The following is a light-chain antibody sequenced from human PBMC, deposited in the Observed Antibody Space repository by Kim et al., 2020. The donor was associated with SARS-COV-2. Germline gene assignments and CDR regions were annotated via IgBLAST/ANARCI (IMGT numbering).Light chain of an antibody. Sequence: SYELTQPPSVSVSPGQTAKITCSGDALPKQYAYWYQQKSGQAPLLILFKDTERPSGLPERFAGSNSGTTVTLTISGVQAEDEADYYCQSADDSGTYVFGTGTKVTVL. CDR3: QSADDSGTYV. V-gene: IGLV3-25*03. CDR1: ALPKQY. J-gene: IGLJ1*01. CDR2: KDT.